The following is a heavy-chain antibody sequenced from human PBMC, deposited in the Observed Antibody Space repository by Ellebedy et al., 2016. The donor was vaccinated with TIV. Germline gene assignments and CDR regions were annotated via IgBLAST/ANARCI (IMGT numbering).Heavy chain of an antibody. CDR3: AKSTTAYCGSRDNSDS. CDR2: ISYDGGSE. CDR1: GFPFSNYG. V-gene: IGHV3-30*18. D-gene: IGHD3-9*01. Sequence: GESLKISCAASGFPFSNYGMHWVRQAPGKELEWVAVISYDGGSEYYADSVNGRFTISRDNSKNTLFLQMNSLRAEDTAVYFCAKSTTAYCGSRDNSDSWGQGTRVTVSS. J-gene: IGHJ5*01.